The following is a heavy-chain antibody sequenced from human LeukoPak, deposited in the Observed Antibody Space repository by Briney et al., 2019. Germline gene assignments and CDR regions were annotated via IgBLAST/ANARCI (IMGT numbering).Heavy chain of an antibody. J-gene: IGHJ6*03. CDR3: ARAGELRYMDV. V-gene: IGHV3-11*04. CDR1: GFIFSDYY. D-gene: IGHD3-16*01. CDR2: IKGTGLTT. Sequence: GGSLRLSCAASGFIFSDYYMSWIRQAPGKGLEWVSTIKGTGLTTYYADSVKGRFTLSRDNAKNSLFLQMSSLRADDTAIYYCARAGELRYMDVWGKGTAVTVSS.